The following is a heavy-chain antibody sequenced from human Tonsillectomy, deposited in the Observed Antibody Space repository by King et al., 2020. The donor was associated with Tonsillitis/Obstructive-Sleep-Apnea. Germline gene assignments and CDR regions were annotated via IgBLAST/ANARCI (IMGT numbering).Heavy chain of an antibody. V-gene: IGHV3-30*03. CDR1: GFTFSSHG. J-gene: IGHJ4*02. D-gene: IGHD6-13*01. Sequence: VQLVESGGGVVQPGRSLRLSCAASGFTFSSHGMHWVRQAPGKGLEWVAIISYDESNKYYADSVKGRFTISRDNFKNTLYLQMNSLRAEDTAVYYCARDRSSSWTFDYWGQGTLVTVSS. CDR2: ISYDESNK. CDR3: ARDRSSSWTFDY.